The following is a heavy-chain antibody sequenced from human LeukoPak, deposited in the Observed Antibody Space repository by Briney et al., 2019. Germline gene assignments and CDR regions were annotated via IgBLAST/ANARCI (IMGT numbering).Heavy chain of an antibody. CDR1: GFTFSNAW. J-gene: IGHJ4*02. CDR3: TTDHVCGGDCSQFDY. Sequence: GGSLRLSCAASGFTFSNAWMSWVRQAPGKGLEWVGRIKSKTDGGTTDYAAPVKGRFTISRDDSKNTLYLQMNSLKTEDTAVYYCTTDHVCGGDCSQFDYWGQGTPVTVSS. CDR2: IKSKTDGGTT. D-gene: IGHD2-21*02. V-gene: IGHV3-15*01.